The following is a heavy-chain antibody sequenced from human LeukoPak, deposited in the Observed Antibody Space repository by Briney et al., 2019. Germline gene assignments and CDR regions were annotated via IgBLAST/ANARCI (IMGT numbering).Heavy chain of an antibody. Sequence: GGSLRLSCAASGFTFSTYAMSWVRQAPGKGLERVSGISGSGGSTYYADSVKGRFTISRDNSKTTLYLQMNSLRAEDTAVYYCAKTGSKSGDRNPDFDYWGQGTLVTVSS. CDR3: AKTGSKSGDRNPDFDY. V-gene: IGHV3-23*01. D-gene: IGHD1-26*01. CDR1: GFTFSTYA. CDR2: ISGSGGST. J-gene: IGHJ4*02.